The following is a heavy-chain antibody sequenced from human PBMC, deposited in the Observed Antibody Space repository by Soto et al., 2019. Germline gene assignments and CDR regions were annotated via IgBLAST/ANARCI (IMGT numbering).Heavy chain of an antibody. V-gene: IGHV3-23*01. CDR2: ISGSGGST. CDR1: GFTFSSYA. CDR3: AKDRKSSSRLGTSDY. Sequence: GGSLRLSCAASGFTFSSYAMSWVRQAPGKGLEWVSAISGSGGSTYYADSVKGRFTISRDNSKNTLYLQVNSLRAEDTAVYYYAKDRKSSSRLGTSDYWGQGILVTVSS. J-gene: IGHJ4*02. D-gene: IGHD6-13*01.